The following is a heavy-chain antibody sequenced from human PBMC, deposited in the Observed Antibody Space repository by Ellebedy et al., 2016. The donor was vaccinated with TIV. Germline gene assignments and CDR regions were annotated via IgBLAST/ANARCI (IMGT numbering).Heavy chain of an antibody. CDR1: GGSFSGYY. CDR2: IYYSGST. V-gene: IGHV4-34*01. Sequence: SETLSLTXAVYGGSFSGYYWSWIRQHPGKGLEWIGYIYYSGSTYYNPSLKSRVTISVDTSKNQFSLKLSSVTAADTAVYYCARSHDTSTRGYCSGGSCYYYYYGMDVWGQGTTVTVSS. CDR3: ARSHDTSTRGYCSGGSCYYYYYGMDV. J-gene: IGHJ6*02. D-gene: IGHD2-15*01.